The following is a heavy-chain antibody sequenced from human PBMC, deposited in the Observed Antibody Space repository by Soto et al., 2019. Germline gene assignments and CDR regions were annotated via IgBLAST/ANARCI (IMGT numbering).Heavy chain of an antibody. V-gene: IGHV3-23*01. D-gene: IGHD5-18*01. CDR2: ITGSGGST. J-gene: IGHJ5*02. Sequence: GGSLRLSCAASGFTFGTYAMNWVRQAPGKGLEWVSGITGSGGSTYYANSVKGRFTISRDNSENTLYLQMSSLRGDDTAVYYCAKDRSVDTRDWFDPWGQGTLVTVSS. CDR1: GFTFGTYA. CDR3: AKDRSVDTRDWFDP.